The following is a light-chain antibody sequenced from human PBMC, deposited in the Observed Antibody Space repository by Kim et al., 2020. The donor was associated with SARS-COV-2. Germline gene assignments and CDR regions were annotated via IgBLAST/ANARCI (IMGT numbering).Light chain of an antibody. CDR1: SSNIGSNY. V-gene: IGLV1-47*02. Sequence: ELTQPPSASGTPGQRVTISCSGSSSNIGSNYVYWYQQLPGTAPKLLIYSNNQRPSGVPDRFSGSKSGTSASLAISGLRSEDEADYYCAAWDDSLSGVV. CDR2: SNN. J-gene: IGLJ2*01. CDR3: AAWDDSLSGVV.